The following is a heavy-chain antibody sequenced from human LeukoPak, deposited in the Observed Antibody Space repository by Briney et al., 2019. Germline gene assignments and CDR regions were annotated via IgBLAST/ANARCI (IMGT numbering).Heavy chain of an antibody. CDR3: ARERRSTSSLRGPTLDY. J-gene: IGHJ4*02. Sequence: ARSLTLSCAVSGFTFSSYGMDWVRQAPGKGLERVAVIWYDGSNKNYADSVKDRLTISRDNPKKTLYLQMNSLRADDTAVCYLARERRSTSSLRGPTLDYWGQGTLVTVSS. CDR1: GFTFSSYG. CDR2: IWYDGSNK. V-gene: IGHV3-33*01. D-gene: IGHD2-2*01.